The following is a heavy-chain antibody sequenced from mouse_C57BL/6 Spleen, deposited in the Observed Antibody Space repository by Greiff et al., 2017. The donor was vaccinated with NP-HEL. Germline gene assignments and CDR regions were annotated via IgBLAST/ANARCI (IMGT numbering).Heavy chain of an antibody. J-gene: IGHJ1*03. D-gene: IGHD2-3*01. CDR2: IYPGNSDT. V-gene: IGHV1-5*01. CDR3: TRSLYEYFDV. Sequence: EVQLKESGTVLARPGASVKMSCKTSGYTFTSYWMHWVKQRPGQGLEWIGAIYPGNSDTSYNQKFKGKAKLTAVTSASTAYMELSSLTNEDSAVYYCTRSLYEYFDVWGTGTTVTVSS. CDR1: GYTFTSYW.